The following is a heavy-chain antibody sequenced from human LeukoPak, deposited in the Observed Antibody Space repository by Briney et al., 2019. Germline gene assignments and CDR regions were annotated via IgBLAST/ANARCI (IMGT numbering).Heavy chain of an antibody. J-gene: IGHJ3*02. CDR2: IGSRSTSI. V-gene: IGHV3-21*01. D-gene: IGHD6-25*01. CDR1: GFTFTSHS. CDR3: ARESSVSFDI. Sequence: PGGSLRLSCAASGFTFTSHSMNWVRQAPGKGLEWVSSIGSRSTSIYYADSVKGRFTISRDNAKNSLYLQMNSLRAEDTAVYYCARESSVSFDIWGQGTVVTVSS.